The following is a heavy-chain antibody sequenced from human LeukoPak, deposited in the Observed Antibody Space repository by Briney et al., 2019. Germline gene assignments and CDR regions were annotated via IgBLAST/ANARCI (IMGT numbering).Heavy chain of an antibody. D-gene: IGHD4-17*01. V-gene: IGHV3-30*04. CDR1: GFTLSNYA. Sequence: GGSLRLSCTASGFTLSNYAMSWVRQGPGKGLEWVAVISYDGSNKYYADSVKGRFTISRDNSKNTLYLQMNSLRAEDTAVYYCARRAFMTTVTSDFDYWGQGTLVTVSS. J-gene: IGHJ4*02. CDR2: ISYDGSNK. CDR3: ARRAFMTTVTSDFDY.